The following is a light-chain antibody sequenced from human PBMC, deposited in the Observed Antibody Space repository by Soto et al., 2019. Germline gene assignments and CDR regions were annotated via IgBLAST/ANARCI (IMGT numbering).Light chain of an antibody. V-gene: IGLV1-51*01. CDR2: DDN. Sequence: HSMLTEPRSKSCGSGRTVTNSCTGSSSNIGGNSVSWYQQLPETAPKLLIYDDNKRPSGIPDRFSGSKSGTSATLGITGFQTGDEADYYCGSWDSSLSAYVFGTGTKVTVL. CDR3: GSWDSSLSAYV. J-gene: IGLJ1*01. CDR1: SSNIGGNS.